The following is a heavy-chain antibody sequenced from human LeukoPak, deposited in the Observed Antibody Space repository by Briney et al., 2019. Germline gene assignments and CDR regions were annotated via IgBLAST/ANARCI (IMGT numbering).Heavy chain of an antibody. J-gene: IGHJ4*02. CDR3: ARSSDY. CDR2: INHSGST. CDR1: GGSFSGYY. Sequence: SETLSLTCAVYGGSFSGYYWSWIRQPPGKGLEWIGEINHSGSTNYNPSLKSRVTISVDTSKNQFSLKLSSVTAADTAVYYCARSSDYWGQGTLVTVSS. V-gene: IGHV4-34*01.